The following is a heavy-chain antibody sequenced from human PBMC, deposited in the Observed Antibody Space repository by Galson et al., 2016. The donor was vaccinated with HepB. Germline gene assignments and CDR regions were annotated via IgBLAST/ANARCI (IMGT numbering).Heavy chain of an antibody. CDR2: INAGNGNT. D-gene: IGHD3-22*01. J-gene: IGHJ6*02. Sequence: SVKVSCKASGYTFTSYAMHWVRQAPGQRLEWMGWINAGNGNTKYSQRFQGRVTITRDTSASTAYMELSSLRSEETAVYYCARGDYYASSGYYYYYYGMDVWGQGTTVTVSS. V-gene: IGHV1-3*01. CDR1: GYTFTSYA. CDR3: ARGDYYASSGYYYYYYGMDV.